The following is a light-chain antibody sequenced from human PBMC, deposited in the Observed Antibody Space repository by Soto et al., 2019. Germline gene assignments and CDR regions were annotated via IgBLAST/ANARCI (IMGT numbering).Light chain of an antibody. CDR2: DAS. V-gene: IGKV1-5*01. Sequence: IRDTKFGSTLCRSAGYIAAVTGWASQSISSWLAWYQHKPGKAPKLLIYDASNLDSGVPSRFSGSGSGTEFTLTISSLQPDDFATYYCQQYDSYSRTFGQGTKVDIK. CDR1: QSISSW. CDR3: QQYDSYSRT. J-gene: IGKJ1*01.